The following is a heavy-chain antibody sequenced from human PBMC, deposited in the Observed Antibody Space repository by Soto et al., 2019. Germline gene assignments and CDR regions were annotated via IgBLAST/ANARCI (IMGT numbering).Heavy chain of an antibody. V-gene: IGHV3-23*01. J-gene: IGHJ6*02. CDR3: AKSKYSSSSGPLGYYYYGMDV. D-gene: IGHD6-6*01. CDR2: ISGSGGST. CDR1: GFTFSSYA. Sequence: GSLRLSCAASGFTFSSYAMSWVRQAPGKGLEWVSAISGSGGSTYYADSVKGRFTISRDNSKNTLYLQMNSLRAEDTAVYYCAKSKYSSSSGPLGYYYYGMDVWGQGTTVTVSS.